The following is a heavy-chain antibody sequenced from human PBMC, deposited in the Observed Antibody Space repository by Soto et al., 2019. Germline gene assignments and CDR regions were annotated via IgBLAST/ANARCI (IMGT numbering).Heavy chain of an antibody. J-gene: IGHJ4*02. Sequence: QVQLQESGPGLVKPSETLSLTCTVSGGSVSSGSYYWSWIRQPPGKGLEWIGYMYYSGGTHQNPSLKSSVPISVDTSKNQFPLKRISMSAADTAVYYCAAGWNPRPLDYWGQGTLVTVSS. CDR1: GGSVSSGSYY. D-gene: IGHD1-1*01. CDR3: AAGWNPRPLDY. CDR2: MYYSGGT. V-gene: IGHV4-61*01.